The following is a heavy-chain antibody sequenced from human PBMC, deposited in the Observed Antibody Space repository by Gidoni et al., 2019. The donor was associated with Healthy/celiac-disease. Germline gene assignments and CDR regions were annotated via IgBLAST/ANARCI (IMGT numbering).Heavy chain of an antibody. J-gene: IGHJ5*02. V-gene: IGHV2-5*02. CDR3: AHIPIVVVVAATPAWFDP. CDR1: GFSLSTSGVG. Sequence: QITLKESGPTLVKPTQTLTLTCTFSGFSLSTSGVGVGWIRQPPGKALEWLALIYWDDDKRYSPSLKSRLTITKDTSKNQVVLTMTNMDPVDTATYYCAHIPIVVVVAATPAWFDPWGQGTLVTVSS. D-gene: IGHD2-15*01. CDR2: IYWDDDK.